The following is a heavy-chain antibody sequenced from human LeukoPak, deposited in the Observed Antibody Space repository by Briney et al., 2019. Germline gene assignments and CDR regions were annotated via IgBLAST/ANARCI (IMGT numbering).Heavy chain of an antibody. CDR1: GGSFSGYY. CDR2: INHSGST. Sequence: SETLSLTCAVYGGSFSGYYWSWIRQPPGKGLEWIGEINHSGSTNYNPSLKSRVTISVDTSKNQFSLKLSSVTAADTAVYYCARSRAQNWFDPWGQGTLVTVSS. J-gene: IGHJ5*02. V-gene: IGHV4-34*01. CDR3: ARSRAQNWFDP. D-gene: IGHD3-10*01.